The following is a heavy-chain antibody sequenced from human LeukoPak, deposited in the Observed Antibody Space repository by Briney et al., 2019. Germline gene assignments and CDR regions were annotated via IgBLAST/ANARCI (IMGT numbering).Heavy chain of an antibody. CDR1: GFTFSSYA. CDR3: AKRSAGGLPPYFDY. J-gene: IGHJ4*02. Sequence: GGSLRLSCAASGFTFSSYAMSWVRQAPGKGLEWVSSIGVSGVSTYYGDSVKGRFTISRDSSKNTLYLQMNSLRAEDTAVYYCAKRSAGGLPPYFDYWGQGTPVTVSP. CDR2: IGVSGVST. D-gene: IGHD6-13*01. V-gene: IGHV3-23*01.